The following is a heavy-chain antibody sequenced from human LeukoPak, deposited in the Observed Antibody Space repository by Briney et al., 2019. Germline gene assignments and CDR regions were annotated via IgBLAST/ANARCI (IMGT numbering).Heavy chain of an antibody. D-gene: IGHD5-12*01. V-gene: IGHV3-23*01. CDR3: ATGEYSGYVGFDY. Sequence: PGGSLRLSCADSGSTFSSYAMSWVRQAPGEGLEWVSSISGSGATTHYADSVKGRFTISRDNSKNTLYLQMNSLRVEDTAVYYCATGEYSGYVGFDYWGQGTLVTVSS. CDR1: GSTFSSYA. CDR2: ISGSGATT. J-gene: IGHJ4*02.